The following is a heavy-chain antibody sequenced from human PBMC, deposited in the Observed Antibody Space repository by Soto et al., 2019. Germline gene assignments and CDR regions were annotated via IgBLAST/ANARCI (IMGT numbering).Heavy chain of an antibody. D-gene: IGHD6-19*01. CDR2: ISSSSSTI. Sequence: GGSLRLSCAASGFTFSSYSMNWVRQAPGKGLEWVSYISSSSSTIYYADSVKGRFTISRDNSKNTLYLQMNSLRAEDTAVYYCAKASSGWFPDTFDDRGQGTLVTVSS. V-gene: IGHV3-48*01. CDR3: AKASSGWFPDTFDD. CDR1: GFTFSSYS. J-gene: IGHJ4*02.